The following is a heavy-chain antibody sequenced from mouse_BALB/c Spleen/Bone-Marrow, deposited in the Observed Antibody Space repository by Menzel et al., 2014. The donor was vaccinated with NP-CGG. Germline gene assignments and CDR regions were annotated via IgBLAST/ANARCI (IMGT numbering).Heavy chain of an antibody. J-gene: IGHJ3*01. V-gene: IGHV5-4*02. D-gene: IGHD4-1*01. CDR3: TRDETGTGAWFAY. Sequence: EVKLVESGGGLVKPGGSLKLSCAASGFTFSDYYMYWVRQTPEKRLEWVAIISDGGTYTYHPDSVKGRFTISRDNAKNNLYLQMSSLKSEDTAMYYCTRDETGTGAWFAYWGQGTLVTVSS. CDR1: GFTFSDYY. CDR2: ISDGGTYT.